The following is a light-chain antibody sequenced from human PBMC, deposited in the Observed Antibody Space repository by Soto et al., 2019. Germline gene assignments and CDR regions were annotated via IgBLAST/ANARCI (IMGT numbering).Light chain of an antibody. CDR3: QQYNSYSWT. Sequence: EILMTQSPATLSVSAGERGTLSCRASQTVATNLAWYQQKPGQAPRLLIYGASTRATGIPARFSGSGSGTEFTLPISTLQPDDFATYYCQQYNSYSWTFGQGTKVDI. CDR1: QTVATN. J-gene: IGKJ1*01. V-gene: IGKV3-15*01. CDR2: GAS.